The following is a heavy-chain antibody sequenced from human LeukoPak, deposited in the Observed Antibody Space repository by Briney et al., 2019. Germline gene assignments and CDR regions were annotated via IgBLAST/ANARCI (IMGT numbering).Heavy chain of an antibody. V-gene: IGHV1-18*01. D-gene: IGHD3-22*01. CDR2: ISGYNGNT. CDR1: GYTFSSYG. CDR3: ARDPNNSYDSGGYLFPHAFDI. Sequence: ASVKVSCKASGYTFSSYGFSWVRQAPGQGLEWMGWISGYNGNTRYAQKFQGRVTMTTDTSTRTAYMELRSLRSDDTAVYYCARDPNNSYDSGGYLFPHAFDIWGQGTMVTVSS. J-gene: IGHJ3*02.